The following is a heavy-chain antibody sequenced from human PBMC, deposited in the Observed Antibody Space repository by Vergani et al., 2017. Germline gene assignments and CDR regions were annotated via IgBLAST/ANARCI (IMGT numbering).Heavy chain of an antibody. V-gene: IGHV4-39*01. CDR2: IYYSGST. Sequence: QLQLQESGPGLVKPSETLSLTCTVSGGSISSSSYYWGWIRQPPGKGLEWIGSIYYSGSTYYNPSLKSRVTISVDTSKNQFSLKLSSVTAADTAVYYCARSYPPSSSGYYYVGDWFDTWGQGTLVTVSS. CDR1: GGSISSSSYY. J-gene: IGHJ5*02. CDR3: ARSYPPSSSGYYYVGDWFDT. D-gene: IGHD3-22*01.